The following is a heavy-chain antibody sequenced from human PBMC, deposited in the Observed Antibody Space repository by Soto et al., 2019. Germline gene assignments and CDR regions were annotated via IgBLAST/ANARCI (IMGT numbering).Heavy chain of an antibody. J-gene: IGHJ4*02. CDR2: ISAYNGNT. Sequence: QVQLVQSGAEVKKPGASVKVSCKASGYTFTSYGISWVRQAPGQGLEWMGWISAYNGNTNYAQKLQGRVTMTTDTSTSTAYMELRSLRSDDTAVYYCASSHPGYSSRYYFDYWGQGTLVTVSS. CDR3: ASSHPGYSSRYYFDY. V-gene: IGHV1-18*01. CDR1: GYTFTSYG. D-gene: IGHD6-19*01.